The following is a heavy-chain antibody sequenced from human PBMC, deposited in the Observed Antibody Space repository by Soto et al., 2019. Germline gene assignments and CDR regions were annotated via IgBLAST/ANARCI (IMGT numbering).Heavy chain of an antibody. J-gene: IGHJ4*02. Sequence: GGSLRLSCVVSGFTFSNFAMSWVRQAPGEGLEWVSTLTGSSGVTYYADSVKGRFAISRDNSRNTLSLQMNSLTAEDTAVYYCAKGGATYGLLTHDYWGQGTRVTVSS. CDR3: AKGGATYGLLTHDY. CDR2: LTGSSGVT. V-gene: IGHV3-23*01. CDR1: GFTFSNFA. D-gene: IGHD3-9*01.